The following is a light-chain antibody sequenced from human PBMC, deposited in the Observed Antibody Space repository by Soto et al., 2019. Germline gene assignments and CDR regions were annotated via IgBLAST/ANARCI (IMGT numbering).Light chain of an antibody. CDR1: QSIRNW. J-gene: IGKJ4*01. Sequence: DIQMTQSPSTLSASVGDRVTITCRASQSIRNWLAWYQQKPGKAPKLLIYDASTLDSGVPSRFGGSGSGTEFTLTITSLQSEDFAVYYCQHYANWPLTFGGGTRVESK. V-gene: IGKV1-5*01. CDR2: DAS. CDR3: QHYANWPLT.